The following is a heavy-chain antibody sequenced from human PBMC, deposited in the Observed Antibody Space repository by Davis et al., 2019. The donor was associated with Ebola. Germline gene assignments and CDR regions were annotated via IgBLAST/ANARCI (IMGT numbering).Heavy chain of an antibody. CDR3: ARQGYCSGGSCPGVHYYYYYGMDV. CDR1: GYRFTSQW. D-gene: IGHD2-15*01. CDR2: IYPGDSDT. Sequence: GESLKTPCKGSGYRFTSQWIAWVRQVPGKGLEWTGIIYPGDSDTRYSPSFQGQVTISADKSISTAYLQWSSLKASDTAMYYCARQGYCSGGSCPGVHYYYYYGMDVWGKGTTVTVSS. J-gene: IGHJ6*04. V-gene: IGHV5-51*01.